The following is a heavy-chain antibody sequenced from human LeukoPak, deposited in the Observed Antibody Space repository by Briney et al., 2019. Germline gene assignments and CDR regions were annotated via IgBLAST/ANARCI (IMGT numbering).Heavy chain of an antibody. V-gene: IGHV6-1*01. Sequence: SQTLSLTCAISGDSVSSNSAAWNWIRQSPSRGLEWLGRTYYRSKWYNDYAVSVKSRITINPDTSKNQFSLQLNSVTPEDTAVYYCARDHTYSSSWYSDYYYYGMDVWGQGTTVTVSS. CDR1: GDSVSSNSAA. D-gene: IGHD6-13*01. J-gene: IGHJ6*02. CDR2: TYYRSKWYN. CDR3: ARDHTYSSSWYSDYYYYGMDV.